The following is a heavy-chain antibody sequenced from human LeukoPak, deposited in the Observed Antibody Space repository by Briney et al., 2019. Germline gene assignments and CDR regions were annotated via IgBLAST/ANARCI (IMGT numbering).Heavy chain of an antibody. J-gene: IGHJ5*02. CDR1: GFTFSSYA. D-gene: IGHD6-13*01. CDR2: ISGSGGST. V-gene: IGHV3-23*01. CDR3: ATDRLHSSWYRSGWFDP. Sequence: GGSLRLSCAAFGFTFSSYAMSWVRQAPGKGLEWVSAISGSGGSTYYADSVKGRFTISRDNSKNTLYLQMNSLRAEDTAVYYCATDRLHSSWYRSGWFDPWGQGTLVTVSS.